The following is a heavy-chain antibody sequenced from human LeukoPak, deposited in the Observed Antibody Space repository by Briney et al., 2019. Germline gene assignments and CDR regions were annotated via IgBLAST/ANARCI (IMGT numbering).Heavy chain of an antibody. CDR2: MNFDGSNQ. J-gene: IGHJ4*02. V-gene: IGHV3-30*02. CDR3: AKDFDERFLESLAPDY. Sequence: GGSLRLSCAASGFTFSIYGMHWVRQAPGKGLEWVAFMNFDGSNQYYADSVKGRFTISRDNSKNTLYLQMNSLRAEDTAVYYCAKDFDERFLESLAPDYWGQGTLVTVSS. CDR1: GFTFSIYG. D-gene: IGHD3-3*01.